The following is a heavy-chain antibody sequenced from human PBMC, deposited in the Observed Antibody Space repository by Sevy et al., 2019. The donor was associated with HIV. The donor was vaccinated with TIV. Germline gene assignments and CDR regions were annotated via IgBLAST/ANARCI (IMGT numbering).Heavy chain of an antibody. D-gene: IGHD5-12*01. CDR1: GCSFTSSDSY. CDR2: IHYTGGT. V-gene: IGHV4-30-4*01. J-gene: IGHJ4*02. Sequence: SETLSLTCTVSGCSFTSSDSYWSWFRQPPGKGLEWIGYIHYTGGTYYNPFLKSRVAMSVDTSEKQFSLKLSFLTAADTAVYYCASKRGYNDGPFDYWGQGTLVTVSS. CDR3: ASKRGYNDGPFDY.